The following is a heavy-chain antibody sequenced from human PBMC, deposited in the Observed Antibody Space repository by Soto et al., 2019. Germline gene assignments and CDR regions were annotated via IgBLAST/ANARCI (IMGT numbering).Heavy chain of an antibody. V-gene: IGHV1-69*06. D-gene: IGHD6-6*01. CDR2: IIPIFGTA. Sequence: QVQLVQSGAEVKKPGSSVKVSCKASGGTFSSYAISWVRQAPGQGLEWMGGIIPIFGTANYAQKFQGRVTITADKSTSTAYMEQSSLRSEDTAVYYCAREAKWASIAALGYYYGMDVWGQGTTVTVSS. J-gene: IGHJ6*02. CDR1: GGTFSSYA. CDR3: AREAKWASIAALGYYYGMDV.